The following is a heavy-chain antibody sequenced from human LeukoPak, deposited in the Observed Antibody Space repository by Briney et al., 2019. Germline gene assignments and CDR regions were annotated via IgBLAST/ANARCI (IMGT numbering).Heavy chain of an antibody. Sequence: PSETLSLTCAVYGGSFSGYYWSWIRQPPGKGLEWIGEINHSGSTNYNPSLKSRVTISVDTPKNQFSLKLSSVTAADTAVYYCARERYSSGWVGRHAFDIWGQGTMVTVSS. CDR2: INHSGST. V-gene: IGHV4-34*01. D-gene: IGHD6-19*01. J-gene: IGHJ3*02. CDR1: GGSFSGYY. CDR3: ARERYSSGWVGRHAFDI.